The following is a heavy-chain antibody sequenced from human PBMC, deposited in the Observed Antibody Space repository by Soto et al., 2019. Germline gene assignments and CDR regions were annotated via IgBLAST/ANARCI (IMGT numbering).Heavy chain of an antibody. CDR1: GGSFSGYY. J-gene: IGHJ4*02. CDR2: INHSGST. V-gene: IGHV4-34*01. Sequence: QVQLQQWGAGLLKPSETLSLTCAVYGGSFSGYYWSWIRQPPGKGLEWIGEINHSGSTNYNPSLKSRVTISVDTSKNQCSLKLSSVTAADTAVYYCARLGRARFDYWGQGTLVTVS. D-gene: IGHD3-10*01. CDR3: ARLGRARFDY.